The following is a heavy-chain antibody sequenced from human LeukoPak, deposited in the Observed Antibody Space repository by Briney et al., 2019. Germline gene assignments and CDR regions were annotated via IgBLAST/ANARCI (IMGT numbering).Heavy chain of an antibody. CDR3: ARHGRDYGGNTPPYYYYGMDV. CDR2: IYPGDSDT. D-gene: IGHD4-23*01. J-gene: IGHJ6*02. CDR1: GYSFTSYW. Sequence: GESLKISCKGSGYSFTSYWIGWVRQMPGKGLEWMGIIYPGDSDTRYSPSFQGQVTISADKSISTAYLQWSSLKASDTAMYYCARHGRDYGGNTPPYYYYGMDVWGQGTTVTVSS. V-gene: IGHV5-51*01.